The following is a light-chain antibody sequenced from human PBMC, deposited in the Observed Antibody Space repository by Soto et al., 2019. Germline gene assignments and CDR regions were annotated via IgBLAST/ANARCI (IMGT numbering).Light chain of an antibody. CDR2: DVD. V-gene: IGLV2-14*01. CDR3: SSYTSSSTVV. CDR1: SSDVGGYNY. J-gene: IGLJ2*01. Sequence: QSALTQPASVSGSPGQSITISCTGTSSDVGGYNYVSWYQQHPGKAPKLMIYDVDNRPSGVSNRVSGSRSGNTASLTISGLQAEDEADYYCSSYTSSSTVVFGGGTKVTVL.